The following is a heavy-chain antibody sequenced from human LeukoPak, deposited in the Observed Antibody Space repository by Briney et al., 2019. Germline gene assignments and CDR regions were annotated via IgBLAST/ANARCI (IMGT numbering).Heavy chain of an antibody. J-gene: IGHJ4*02. Sequence: EPSETLSLTCTVSGGSISNYYWSWIRQPPGKGLEWIGYIYHSGSVNYNPSLKSRVTISVDTTNNQFSLELNSVTAADTAVYYCARGGGFGSPPAYWGQGTLVTVSS. D-gene: IGHD3-10*01. V-gene: IGHV4-59*01. CDR2: IYHSGSV. CDR1: GGSISNYY. CDR3: ARGGGFGSPPAY.